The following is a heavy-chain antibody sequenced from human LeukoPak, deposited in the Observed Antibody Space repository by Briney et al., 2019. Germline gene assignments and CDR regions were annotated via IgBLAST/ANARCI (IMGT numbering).Heavy chain of an antibody. J-gene: IGHJ4*02. Sequence: ASVKVSCKVSGYTLTELSMHWVRQAPGKGLEWMGGFDPEDGETIYAQKFQGRVTMTEDTSTDTAYMELSSLRSGDTAVYYCAGFGAREYYFDYWGQGTLVTVSS. CDR2: FDPEDGET. CDR1: GYTLTELS. D-gene: IGHD3-16*01. V-gene: IGHV1-24*01. CDR3: AGFGAREYYFDY.